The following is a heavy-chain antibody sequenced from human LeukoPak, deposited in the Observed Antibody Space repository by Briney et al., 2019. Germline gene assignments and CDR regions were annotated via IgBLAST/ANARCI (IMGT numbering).Heavy chain of an antibody. CDR1: GYTFTSYA. D-gene: IGHD3-16*01. Sequence: GSSVKVSCKASGYTFTSYAMNWVRQAPGRGLEWMGWMNTNTGNPTYAQCFTGRFVFSLDTSVSTAYLQISSLKAEDTAVYYCARDLGYYDYVWGSSYYMDVWGKGTTVTVSS. J-gene: IGHJ6*03. V-gene: IGHV7-4-1*02. CDR2: MNTNTGNP. CDR3: ARDLGYYDYVWGSSYYMDV.